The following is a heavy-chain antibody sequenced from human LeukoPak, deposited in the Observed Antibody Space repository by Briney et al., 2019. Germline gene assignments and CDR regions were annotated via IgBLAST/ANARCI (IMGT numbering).Heavy chain of an antibody. CDR1: GGSISSGGYY. J-gene: IGHJ1*01. V-gene: IGHV4-31*03. CDR2: IYYSGST. D-gene: IGHD6-6*01. Sequence: SETLSLTCTVSGGSISSGGYYWSWIRQHPGKGLEWIGYIYYSGSTYYNPSLKSRVTISVDTSKNQFSLKLSSVTAADTAVYYCARDLVKVGPFQHWGQGTLVTVSS. CDR3: ARDLVKVGPFQH.